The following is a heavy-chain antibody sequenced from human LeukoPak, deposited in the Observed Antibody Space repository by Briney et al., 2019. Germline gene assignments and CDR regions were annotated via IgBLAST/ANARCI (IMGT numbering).Heavy chain of an antibody. J-gene: IGHJ6*03. CDR1: GFTFDDYA. D-gene: IGHD2-15*01. CDR2: ISWDGGST. CDR3: AKDSMKRYCSGGSCYWYYMDV. V-gene: IGHV3-43D*03. Sequence: GGSLRLSCAASGFTFDDYAMHWVRQAPGKGLEWVSLISWDGGSTYYADSVKGRFTISRDNSKNSLYLQMNSLRAEDTALYYCAKDSMKRYCSGGSCYWYYMDVWGKGTTVTVSS.